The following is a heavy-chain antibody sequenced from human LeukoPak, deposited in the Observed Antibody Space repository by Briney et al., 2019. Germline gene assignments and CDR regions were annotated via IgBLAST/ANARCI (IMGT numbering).Heavy chain of an antibody. J-gene: IGHJ4*02. CDR3: ARALWFGAYFDY. Sequence: PSETLSLTCAVYGGSFSGYYWSWIRQPPGKGLEWIGEINHSGSTNYNPSLKSRVTISVDTSKNQFSLKLNSVTAADTAVYYCARALWFGAYFDYWGQGTLVTVSS. D-gene: IGHD3-10*01. CDR1: GGSFSGYY. V-gene: IGHV4-34*01. CDR2: INHSGST.